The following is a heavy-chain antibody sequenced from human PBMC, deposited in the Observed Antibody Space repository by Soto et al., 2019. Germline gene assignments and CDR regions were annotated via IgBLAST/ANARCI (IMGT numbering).Heavy chain of an antibody. CDR3: AKDIEGGGVGRKYYGMDV. V-gene: IGHV3-43D*04. J-gene: IGHJ6*02. CDR2: ISWDGGST. CDR1: GFTFDDYA. Sequence: GSLRLACTASGFTFDDYAMHGVRQAPGKGLEWVSLISWDGGSTYYADSVKGRFTISRDNSKNSLYLQMNSLRAEDTALYYCAKDIEGGGVGRKYYGMDVWGQGTKVTVSS. D-gene: IGHD2-8*02.